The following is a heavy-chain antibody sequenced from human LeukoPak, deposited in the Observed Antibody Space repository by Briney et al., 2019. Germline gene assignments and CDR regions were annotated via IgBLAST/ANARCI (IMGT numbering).Heavy chain of an antibody. D-gene: IGHD3-10*01. CDR2: INAGNGNT. CDR1: GYTFTSYA. Sequence: ASVKVSCKASGYTFTSYAMHWVRQAPGQRLEWMGWINAGNGNTKYSQEFQGRVTITRDTSASTAYMELSSLRSEDTAVYYCATDPVVRGVFDYWGQGTLVTVSS. V-gene: IGHV1-3*03. J-gene: IGHJ4*02. CDR3: ATDPVVRGVFDY.